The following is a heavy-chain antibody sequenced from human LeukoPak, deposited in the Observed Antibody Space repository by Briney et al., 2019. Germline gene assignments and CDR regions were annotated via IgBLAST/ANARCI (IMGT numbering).Heavy chain of an antibody. J-gene: IGHJ4*02. V-gene: IGHV5-10-1*01. CDR3: ASQAVAGQHGDY. Sequence: PGESLKISCKGSGYSFTTTGITWWGKIPGKGLSGRGRIDPSDSYTNYSPSFQGHVTISADKSISTAYLQWSSLKASDTAMYYCASQAVAGQHGDYWGQGTLVTVSS. D-gene: IGHD6-19*01. CDR1: GYSFTTTG. CDR2: IDPSDSYT.